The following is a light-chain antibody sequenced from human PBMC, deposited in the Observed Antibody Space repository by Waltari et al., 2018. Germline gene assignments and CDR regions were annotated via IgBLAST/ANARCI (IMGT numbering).Light chain of an antibody. CDR2: DAS. Sequence: SFRASQSVGTYLAWYQQRPGQSPRLLIYDASYKATGIPARFSGSGSETDFTLTISSLQPEDFAVYYCQQRRNWPLTFGGGTRVQI. J-gene: IGKJ4*01. V-gene: IGKV3-11*01. CDR3: QQRRNWPLT. CDR1: QSVGTY.